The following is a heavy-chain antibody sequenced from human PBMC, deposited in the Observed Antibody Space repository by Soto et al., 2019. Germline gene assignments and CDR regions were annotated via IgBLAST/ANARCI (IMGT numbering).Heavy chain of an antibody. J-gene: IGHJ5*02. CDR2: IIPILGIA. CDR3: ARDFSIVVVPAAMGGFDP. D-gene: IGHD2-2*01. CDR1: GGTFSSYT. V-gene: IGHV1-69*08. Sequence: QVQLVQSGAEVKKPGSSVKVSCKASGGTFSSYTISWVRQAPGQGLEWMGRIIPILGIANYAQKFQGRVTIAAAKSTSTAYMELSSLRSEDTAVYYCARDFSIVVVPAAMGGFDPWGQGTLVTVSS.